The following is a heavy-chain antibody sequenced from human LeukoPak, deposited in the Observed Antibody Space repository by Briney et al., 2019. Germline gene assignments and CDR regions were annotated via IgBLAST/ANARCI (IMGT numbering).Heavy chain of an antibody. Sequence: PSETLSLTCAVSGGSISTNNWWTWVRQSPGEGLEWIGEINHSGSTNYNPSLKSRVTISVDTSKNQFSLKLSSVTAADTAVYYCANVWGSYRYNYYGMDVWGQGTTVTVSS. D-gene: IGHD3-16*02. J-gene: IGHJ6*02. CDR2: INHSGST. CDR1: GGSISTNNW. CDR3: ANVWGSYRYNYYGMDV. V-gene: IGHV4-4*02.